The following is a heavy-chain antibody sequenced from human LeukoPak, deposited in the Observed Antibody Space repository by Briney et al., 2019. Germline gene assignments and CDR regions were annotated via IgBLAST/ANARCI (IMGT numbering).Heavy chain of an antibody. CDR1: GFTFSSYS. J-gene: IGHJ4*02. Sequence: GGSLRLSCAASGFTFSSYSMSWVRQAPAKGLEWVSGITVTGDTYYADSVKGRFTISRDNAKNSLYLQMNSLRAEDTAVYYCARDGVGMDYWGQGTLVTVSS. V-gene: IGHV3-69-1*02. CDR2: ITVTGDT. CDR3: ARDGVGMDY.